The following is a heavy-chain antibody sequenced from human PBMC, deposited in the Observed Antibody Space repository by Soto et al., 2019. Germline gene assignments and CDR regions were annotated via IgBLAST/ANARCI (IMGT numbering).Heavy chain of an antibody. J-gene: IGHJ4*02. CDR1: GGSITTYQ. CDR3: ARARNLLTGYYKGGFYYFDF. Sequence: SETLSLTCTVSGGSITTYQWSWIRQPPGKGLEWIGGYSGFTNYNPSLESRATISVDHSKNQFFLTLRSVTAADTAVYYCARARNLLTGYYKGGFYYFDFWGEGILVTVSS. CDR2: YSGFT. D-gene: IGHD3-9*01. V-gene: IGHV4-59*01.